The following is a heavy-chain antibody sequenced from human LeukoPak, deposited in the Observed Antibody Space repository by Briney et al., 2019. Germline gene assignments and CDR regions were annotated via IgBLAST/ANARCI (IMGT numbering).Heavy chain of an antibody. CDR2: ISYDGSNK. J-gene: IGHJ4*02. CDR3: AKDGDDWAGGN. Sequence: GGSVRLSCAASGFTFSSYGMHWVRQAPGKGLEWVAVISYDGSNKYYADSVKGRFTISRDNSKNTLYLQMNSLRAEDTAVYYCAKDGDDWAGGNWGQGTLVTVSS. V-gene: IGHV3-30*18. D-gene: IGHD3-9*01. CDR1: GFTFSSYG.